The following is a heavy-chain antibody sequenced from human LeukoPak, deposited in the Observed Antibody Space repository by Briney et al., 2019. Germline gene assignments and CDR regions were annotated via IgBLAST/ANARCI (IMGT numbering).Heavy chain of an antibody. CDR3: ARGRDDSSGPTGGDYYFDY. CDR2: INHSGST. V-gene: IGHV4-34*01. Sequence: PSETLSLTCAVYGGSFSGHYWSWIRPPPGKGLERIGEINHSGSTNYNPSLKSRVTISVDTSKNQFSLKLSSVTAADTAVYYCARGRDDSSGPTGGDYYFDYWGQGTLVTVSS. D-gene: IGHD3-22*01. J-gene: IGHJ4*02. CDR1: GGSFSGHY.